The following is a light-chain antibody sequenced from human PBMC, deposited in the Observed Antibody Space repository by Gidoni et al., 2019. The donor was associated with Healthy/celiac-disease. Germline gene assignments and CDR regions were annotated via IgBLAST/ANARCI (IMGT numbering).Light chain of an antibody. V-gene: IGKV1-39*01. CDR3: QQSYSTPRT. Sequence: DIQMTQSPSSLSASVGDRVTITCRASQSISSYLNWYQQKPGKAPKLLLYAASSLQSGVPSRCSGSGSETDFTLTISSLQPEDFATYYCQQSYSTPRTFXQXTKVEIK. CDR2: AAS. J-gene: IGKJ1*01. CDR1: QSISSY.